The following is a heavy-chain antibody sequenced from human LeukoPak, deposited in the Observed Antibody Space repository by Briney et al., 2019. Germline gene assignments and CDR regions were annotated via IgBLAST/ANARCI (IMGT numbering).Heavy chain of an antibody. J-gene: IGHJ6*03. CDR3: AKGRGAARSYYYYYHMDV. CDR1: GFTFSSYA. V-gene: IGHV3-23*01. D-gene: IGHD6-6*01. Sequence: GGSLRLSCAASGFTFSSYAMSWVRQAPGKGLEWVSAISGSGGSTYYADSVKGRFTISRDNSKNTLYLQMNSLRAEDTAVYYCAKGRGAARSYYYYYHMDVWGKGTTVTVSS. CDR2: ISGSGGST.